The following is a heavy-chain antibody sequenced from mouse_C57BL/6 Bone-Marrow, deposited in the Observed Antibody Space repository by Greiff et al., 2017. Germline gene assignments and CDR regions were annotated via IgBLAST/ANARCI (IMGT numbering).Heavy chain of an antibody. CDR3: AREDSNYLYYFDY. CDR1: GYTFTSYG. V-gene: IGHV1-81*01. J-gene: IGHJ2*01. Sequence: VQLQQSGAELARPGASVKLSCKASGYTFTSYGISWVKQRTGQGLEWIGEIYPRSGNTYYNEKFKGKATLTADKSSSTAYMELRSLTSEDSAVYYCAREDSNYLYYFDYWGQGTTLTVSS. CDR2: IYPRSGNT. D-gene: IGHD2-5*01.